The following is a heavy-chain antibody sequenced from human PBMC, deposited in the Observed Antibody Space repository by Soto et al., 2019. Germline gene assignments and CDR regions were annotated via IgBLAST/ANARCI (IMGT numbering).Heavy chain of an antibody. CDR3: ARALGPTGTDPAGDY. J-gene: IGHJ4*02. D-gene: IGHD1-1*01. CDR1: GFTFSSYA. Sequence: LRLSCAASGFTFSSYAMHWVRQAPGKGLEWVAVISYDGSNKYYADSVKGRFTISRDNSKNTLYLQMNSLRAEDTAVYYCARALGPTGTDPAGDYWGQGTLVTVSS. CDR2: ISYDGSNK. V-gene: IGHV3-30-3*01.